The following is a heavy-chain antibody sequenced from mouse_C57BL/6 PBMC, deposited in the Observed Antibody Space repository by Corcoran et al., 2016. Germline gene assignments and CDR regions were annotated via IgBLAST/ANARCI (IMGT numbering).Heavy chain of an antibody. CDR1: GYTFTSFG. J-gene: IGHJ3*01. CDR2: IYPRSGNT. CDR3: ARGDDYDGVAY. Sequence: QVQLQQSGAELARPGASVKLSCKASGYTFTSFGISWVKQRTGQGLVWIGEIYPRSGNTYYNEKFKGKATLTADKSSSTAYMELRSLTSEDSAVYFCARGDDYDGVAYWGQGTLVTVSA. V-gene: IGHV1-81*01. D-gene: IGHD2-4*01.